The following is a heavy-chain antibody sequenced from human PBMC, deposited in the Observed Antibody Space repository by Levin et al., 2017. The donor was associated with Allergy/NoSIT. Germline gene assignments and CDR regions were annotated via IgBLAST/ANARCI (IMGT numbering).Heavy chain of an antibody. CDR3: AREMAETAADTFDI. Sequence: ASVKVSCKASGYTFTFYGITWVRQAPGQGLEWMGWISPYNGNTNYAQKLQGRVTMTTDTSTSTAYMELRSLRSDDPAVYYCAREMAETAADTFDIWGQGTMVTVS. CDR2: ISPYNGNT. CDR1: GYTFTFYG. J-gene: IGHJ3*02. D-gene: IGHD2-8*01. V-gene: IGHV1-18*01.